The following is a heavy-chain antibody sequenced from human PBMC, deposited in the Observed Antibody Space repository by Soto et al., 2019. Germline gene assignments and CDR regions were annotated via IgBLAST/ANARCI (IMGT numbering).Heavy chain of an antibody. CDR3: AGAYSSSSQRYYYYYGMDV. CDR2: INPSGGST. Sequence: GASVKVSCKASGYTFTSYYMHWVRQAPGQGLEWMGIINPSGGSTSYAQKFQGRVTMTRDTSTSTVYMELSSLRSEDTAVYYCAGAYSSSSQRYYYYYGMDVWGQGTTVTVSS. D-gene: IGHD6-6*01. CDR1: GYTFTSYY. J-gene: IGHJ6*02. V-gene: IGHV1-46*01.